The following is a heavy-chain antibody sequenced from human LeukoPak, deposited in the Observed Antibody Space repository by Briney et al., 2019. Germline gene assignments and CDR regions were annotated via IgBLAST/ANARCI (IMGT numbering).Heavy chain of an antibody. V-gene: IGHV3-9*01. CDR3: ASIAAAGNGY. D-gene: IGHD6-13*01. Sequence: GGSLRLSCAASGFTFDDYAMHWVRQAPGKGLEWVSGISWNSGSIGYADSVKGRFTISRDNAKNSLYLQMNSLRAEDTALYYCASIAAAGNGYWGQGTLVIVSS. CDR2: ISWNSGSI. J-gene: IGHJ4*02. CDR1: GFTFDDYA.